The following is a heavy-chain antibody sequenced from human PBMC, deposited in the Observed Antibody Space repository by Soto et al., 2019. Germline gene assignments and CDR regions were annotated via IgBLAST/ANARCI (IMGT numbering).Heavy chain of an antibody. D-gene: IGHD1-26*01. CDR3: ARGRAGKVGATLAPGFDP. V-gene: IGHV1-2*02. CDR1: GYTFTVYY. J-gene: IGHJ5*02. CDR2: INPNSGGT. Sequence: ASVKVSCKASGYTFTVYYMHGVLQAPLQGREWMGWINPNSGGTNYAQKFQGRVTMTRDTSISTAYMELSRLRSDDTAVYYCARGRAGKVGATLAPGFDPWGQGTLVTVSS.